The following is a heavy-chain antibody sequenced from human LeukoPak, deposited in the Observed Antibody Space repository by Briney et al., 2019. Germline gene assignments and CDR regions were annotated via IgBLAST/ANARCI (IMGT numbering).Heavy chain of an antibody. Sequence: GASVKVSCKASGYTFTSYDIIWVRQATGQGLEWMGWMNPNTGYTGYAHQFQGRITVTRNTAISTACMDLSSLNSQDTAVYYCARSSAWAHFDYWGQGTLVTVSS. J-gene: IGHJ4*02. CDR2: MNPNTGYT. CDR3: ARSSAWAHFDY. D-gene: IGHD2-15*01. CDR1: GYTFTSYD. V-gene: IGHV1-8*01.